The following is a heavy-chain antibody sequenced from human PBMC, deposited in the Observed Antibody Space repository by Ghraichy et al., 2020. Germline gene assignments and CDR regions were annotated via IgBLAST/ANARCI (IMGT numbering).Heavy chain of an antibody. V-gene: IGHV3-53*01. CDR1: GFTVSSNY. D-gene: IGHD3-16*01. CDR2: IYVGGAT. Sequence: GGSLRLSCAASGFTVSSNYMSWVRQPPRRGLEWVSVIYVGGATYYADSVKGRFSLSRDTSKNTVYLQMNSLRADDTALYYCASDWGTHKYQGALDIWGQGTLVTVSS. CDR3: ASDWGTHKYQGALDI. J-gene: IGHJ3*02.